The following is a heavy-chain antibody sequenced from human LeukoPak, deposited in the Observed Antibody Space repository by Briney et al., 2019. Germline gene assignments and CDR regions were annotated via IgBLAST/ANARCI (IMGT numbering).Heavy chain of an antibody. V-gene: IGHV4-34*01. J-gene: IGHJ4*02. CDR1: GGSFSGYY. CDR2: INHSGST. Sequence: SETLSLTCAVYGGSFSGYYWSWIRLPPGKGLEWIGEINHSGSTNYNPSLKSRVTISVDTSKNQFSLKLSSVTAADTAVYHCARGPLAAAPSSGIDYWGQGTLVTVSS. D-gene: IGHD6-13*01. CDR3: ARGPLAAAPSSGIDY.